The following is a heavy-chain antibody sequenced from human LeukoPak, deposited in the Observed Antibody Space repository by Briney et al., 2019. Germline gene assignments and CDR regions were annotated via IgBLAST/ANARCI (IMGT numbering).Heavy chain of an antibody. CDR2: ISSSSSYI. J-gene: IGHJ3*02. V-gene: IGHV3-21*01. Sequence: SGGSLRLSCAASGFTFSSYSMNWVRQAPGKGLEWVSSISSSSSYIYYADSVKGRFTISRDNAKNSLYLQMNSLRAEDTAVYYCARDQPGGYCSSTSCTPRAFDIWGQGTMVTVSS. CDR3: ARDQPGGYCSSTSCTPRAFDI. D-gene: IGHD2-2*01. CDR1: GFTFSSYS.